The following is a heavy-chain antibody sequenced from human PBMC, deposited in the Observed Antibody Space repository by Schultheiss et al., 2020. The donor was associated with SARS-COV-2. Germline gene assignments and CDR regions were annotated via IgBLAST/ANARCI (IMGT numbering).Heavy chain of an antibody. CDR3: ARGLVVVPAAIDFDY. V-gene: IGHV4-34*01. Sequence: SETLSLTCAVYGGSFSAYYWSWIRQPPGQGLEWIGEINHSGSTNYNPSLKSRVTISVDTSKNQFSLKLSSVTAADTAVYYCARGLVVVPAAIDFDYWGQGTLVTVSS. CDR1: GGSFSAYY. CDR2: INHSGST. J-gene: IGHJ4*02. D-gene: IGHD2-2*02.